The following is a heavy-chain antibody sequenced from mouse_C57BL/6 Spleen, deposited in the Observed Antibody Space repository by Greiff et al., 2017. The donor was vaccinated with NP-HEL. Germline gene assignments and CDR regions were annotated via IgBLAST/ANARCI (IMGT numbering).Heavy chain of an antibody. CDR2: IDPSDSYT. CDR1: GYTFTSYW. J-gene: IGHJ3*01. CDR3: ARTLAT. Sequence: VQLQQPGAELVMPGASVKLSCKASGYTFTSYWMHWVKQRPGQGLEWIGEIDPSDSYTNYNQKFKGKSTLTVDKSSSTAYMQLSSLTSEDSAVYYCARTLATWGQGTLVTVSA. V-gene: IGHV1-69*01.